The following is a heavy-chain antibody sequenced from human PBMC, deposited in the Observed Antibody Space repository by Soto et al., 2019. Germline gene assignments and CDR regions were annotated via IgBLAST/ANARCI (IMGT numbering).Heavy chain of an antibody. CDR3: ARDRGIIMVRGVTDY. J-gene: IGHJ4*02. CDR2: IWYDGSNK. D-gene: IGHD3-10*01. CDR1: GFTFSSYG. Sequence: QVQLVESGGGVVQPGRSLRLSCAASGFTFSSYGMHWVRQAPGKGLEWVAVIWYDGSNKYYADSVKGRFTISRDNSKNTLYLQMKSMRAEDTAVYYCARDRGIIMVRGVTDYWGQGTLVTVSS. V-gene: IGHV3-33*01.